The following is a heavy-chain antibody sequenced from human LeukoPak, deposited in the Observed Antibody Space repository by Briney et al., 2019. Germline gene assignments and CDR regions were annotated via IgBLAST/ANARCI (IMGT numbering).Heavy chain of an antibody. J-gene: IGHJ3*02. CDR3: ARAKPWEYLGDAFDI. CDR2: IYTSGST. V-gene: IGHV4-4*07. D-gene: IGHD1-26*01. CDR1: GGPINNYY. Sequence: SGTLSLTCTVSGGPINNYYWSWIRQPAGKGLEWIGRIYTSGSTNYNPSLKSRVTMSVDTSKNQFSLKLSSVTAADTAVYYCARAKPWEYLGDAFDIWGQGTMVTVSS.